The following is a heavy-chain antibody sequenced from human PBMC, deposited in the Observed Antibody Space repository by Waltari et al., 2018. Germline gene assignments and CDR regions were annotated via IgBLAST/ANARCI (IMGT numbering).Heavy chain of an antibody. Sequence: QVQLVESGGGVVQPGRSLRLSCAASGFTFSSYGMHWVRQAPGKGLEWVAVISYDGSNKYYADSVKGRFTISRDNSKNTLYLQMNSLRAEDTAVYYCARVVSSSSPSFYYYGLDVWGQGTTVTVSS. J-gene: IGHJ6*02. CDR3: ARVVSSSSPSFYYYGLDV. CDR2: ISYDGSNK. D-gene: IGHD2-15*01. V-gene: IGHV3-30*03. CDR1: GFTFSSYG.